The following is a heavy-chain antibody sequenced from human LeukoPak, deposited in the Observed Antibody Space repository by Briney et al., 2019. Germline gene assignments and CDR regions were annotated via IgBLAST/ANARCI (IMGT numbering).Heavy chain of an antibody. J-gene: IGHJ4*02. CDR3: AKDPSVYHGGYIIR. CDR1: GFTFSIYA. CDR2: FSVSDKTT. Sequence: GGSLRLSCAASGFTFSIYAMSWVRQAPGKGLEWVSGFSVSDKTTYYADSVKGRFTISRDNSKNTLYLQINSLRAEDTAVYYCAKDPSVYHGGYIIRWGQGTLVTVSS. D-gene: IGHD4-17*01. V-gene: IGHV3-23*01.